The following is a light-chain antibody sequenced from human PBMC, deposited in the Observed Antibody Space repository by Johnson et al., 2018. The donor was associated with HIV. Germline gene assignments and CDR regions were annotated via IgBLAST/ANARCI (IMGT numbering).Light chain of an antibody. J-gene: IGLJ1*01. Sequence: QSVLTQPPSVSAAPGQKVTISCSGSSCDIGNNYVSWHQKFPGAAPKVLIYDNNKRPSGIPDRISGSKSGTSATLGITGLQTGDEADYYCGTWNSRLRVGHVFGTGTKVTVL. V-gene: IGLV1-51*01. CDR2: DNN. CDR3: GTWNSRLRVGHV. CDR1: SCDIGNNY.